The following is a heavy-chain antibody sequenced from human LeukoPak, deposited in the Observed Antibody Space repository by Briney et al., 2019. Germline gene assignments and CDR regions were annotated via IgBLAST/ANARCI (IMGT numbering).Heavy chain of an antibody. Sequence: ASVKVSCKASGYTFTSYYMHWVRQAPGQGLEWMGIINPSGGSTSYAQKFQGRVTMTRDMSTSTVYMELSSLRSEDAAVYYCARDSYYSSSSLGFDYWGQGTLVTVSS. CDR3: ARDSYYSSSSLGFDY. V-gene: IGHV1-46*01. J-gene: IGHJ4*02. CDR1: GYTFTSYY. D-gene: IGHD6-6*01. CDR2: INPSGGST.